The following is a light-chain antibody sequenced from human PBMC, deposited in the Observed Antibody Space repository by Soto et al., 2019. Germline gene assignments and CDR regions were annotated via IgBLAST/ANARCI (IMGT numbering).Light chain of an antibody. V-gene: IGLV2-11*01. CDR3: CSYAGSYTLWV. Sequence: QSALTQPRSVSGSPGQSVTISCTGTSSDVGAYNYVSWYQQHPGKAPKLIIYDVSKRPSGVHDRFSGSKSGNTASLTIPGLQADDEADYYCCSYAGSYTLWVFGGGTKLTVL. CDR1: SSDVGAYNY. J-gene: IGLJ3*02. CDR2: DVS.